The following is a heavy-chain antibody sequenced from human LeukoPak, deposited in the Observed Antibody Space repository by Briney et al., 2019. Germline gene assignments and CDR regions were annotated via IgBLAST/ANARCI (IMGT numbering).Heavy chain of an antibody. Sequence: GGSLRLSCAASGVTFNTYGMHWVRQAPGKGLEWVAFIQNHGGNEYYADSVKGRFTISRDNSKNTLYLQMNSLRGDDTGVYYCTTSEYWGQGTLVTVSS. CDR3: TTSEY. J-gene: IGHJ4*02. CDR2: IQNHGGNE. CDR1: GVTFNTYG. V-gene: IGHV3-30*02.